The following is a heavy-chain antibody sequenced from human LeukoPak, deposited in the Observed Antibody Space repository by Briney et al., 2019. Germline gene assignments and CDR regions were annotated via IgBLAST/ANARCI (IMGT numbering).Heavy chain of an antibody. D-gene: IGHD2-2*01. CDR2: IRGSGGST. J-gene: IGHJ6*02. CDR3: AREYIVVVPAANGMDV. CDR1: GFTFTTYS. Sequence: GGSLRLSCAASGFTFTTYSMSWVRQAPGKGLESVSAIRGSGGSTYYADSVKGRFTISRDNSKNTLYLQMNSLRAEDTAVYYCAREYIVVVPAANGMDVWGQGTTVTVSS. V-gene: IGHV3-23*01.